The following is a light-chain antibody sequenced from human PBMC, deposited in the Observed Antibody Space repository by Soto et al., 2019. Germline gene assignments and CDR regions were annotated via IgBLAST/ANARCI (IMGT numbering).Light chain of an antibody. CDR1: QGISNY. J-gene: IGKJ1*01. V-gene: IGKV1-27*01. CDR2: GAS. CDR3: QKYDSAPTWT. Sequence: DIQMTQSPSSLSASVGDRVTITCRASQGISNYLAWYQQKPGKVPKLLMYGASSLQSGVPSRFSGSGSGTDFTLTISSLQPEDVATYYCQKYDSAPTWTFGQGTKVE.